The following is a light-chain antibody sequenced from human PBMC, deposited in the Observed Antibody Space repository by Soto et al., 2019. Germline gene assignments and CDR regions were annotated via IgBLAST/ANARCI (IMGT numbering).Light chain of an antibody. Sequence: DSVLTQSPGTLSLSSGERATLSCSASKSVTSDYLAWYQQKPGQAPRLIIYDVSTRATGIPDRFSASGSGTDFTLAINRLEPEDFALYYCQHSDNSSWTFGQGTRVEMK. CDR2: DVS. CDR1: KSVTSDY. J-gene: IGKJ1*01. V-gene: IGKV3-20*01. CDR3: QHSDNSSWT.